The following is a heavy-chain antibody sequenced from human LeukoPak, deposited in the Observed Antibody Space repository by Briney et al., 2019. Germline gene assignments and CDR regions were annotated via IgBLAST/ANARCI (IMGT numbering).Heavy chain of an antibody. D-gene: IGHD3-9*01. J-gene: IGHJ4*02. Sequence: GESLKISCSGSGFSFTSYWIVWVRQMPGKGLEWMGSIYPGDSNTRFSPSFQGQVTISADKSISTAYLQWSSLKASDTAMYYCASNVGDIDYWGQGTLVTVSS. CDR3: ASNVGDIDY. CDR2: IYPGDSNT. V-gene: IGHV5-51*01. CDR1: GFSFTSYW.